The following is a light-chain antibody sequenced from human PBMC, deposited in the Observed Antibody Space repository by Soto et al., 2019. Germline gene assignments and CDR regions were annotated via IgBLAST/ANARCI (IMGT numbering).Light chain of an antibody. CDR2: DAS. CDR1: QSVTNS. CDR3: QQHISWPLT. Sequence: EIVMTQSPATLSVSPGARATLSCRASQSVTNSLAWYQQKPGQAPRLLVYDASNRATGIPTRFSGSGSGTDFTLTISNLEPEDFAVYYCQQHISWPLTFGGGTKVDI. J-gene: IGKJ4*01. V-gene: IGKV3-11*01.